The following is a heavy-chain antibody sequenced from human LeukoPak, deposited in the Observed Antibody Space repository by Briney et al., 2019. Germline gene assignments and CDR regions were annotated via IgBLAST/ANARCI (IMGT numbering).Heavy chain of an antibody. CDR2: ISGSGGST. Sequence: GGSLRLSCAASGFTFSSYAMSWVRQAPGKGLEWVSAISGSGGSTYYADSVKGRFTISRDNSKNTLYLQMNSLRAEDTAVYYCAKIRFLEWLLNDSDYWGQGTLVTVSS. V-gene: IGHV3-23*01. J-gene: IGHJ4*02. CDR1: GFTFSSYA. CDR3: AKIRFLEWLLNDSDY. D-gene: IGHD3-3*01.